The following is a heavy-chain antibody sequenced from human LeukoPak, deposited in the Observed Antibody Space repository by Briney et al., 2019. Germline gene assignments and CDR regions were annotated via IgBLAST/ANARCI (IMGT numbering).Heavy chain of an antibody. V-gene: IGHV3-21*01. J-gene: IGHJ4*02. CDR1: GFTFSSYS. CDR2: ISSSSSYI. Sequence: GGSLRLSCAASGFTFSSYSMNWVRQAPGKGLEWVSSISSSSSYIYYADSVKGRFTISRDNAKNSLYLQMNSLRAEVTAVYYCASELGYCSSTSCRWGQGTLVTVSS. CDR3: ASELGYCSSTSCR. D-gene: IGHD2-2*01.